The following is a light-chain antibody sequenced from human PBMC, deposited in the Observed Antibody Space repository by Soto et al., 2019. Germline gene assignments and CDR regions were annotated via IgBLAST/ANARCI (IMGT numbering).Light chain of an antibody. CDR2: GVS. J-gene: IGKJ1*01. V-gene: IGKV3-15*01. CDR1: QSVSNN. Sequence: EIVMTQSPATLSVSPGERATLSCRASQSVSNNLAWYQQKPGQAPRLLIYGVSTRATGIPARFSGSGSGTEFTLSISSLQSEDSAVYDCQQYNNWPPWTFGQGTKVEIK. CDR3: QQYNNWPPWT.